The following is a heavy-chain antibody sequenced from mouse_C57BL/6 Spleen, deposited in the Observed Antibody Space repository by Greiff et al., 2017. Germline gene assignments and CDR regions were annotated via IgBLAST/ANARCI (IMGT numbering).Heavy chain of an antibody. Sequence: EVKLEESGGGLVQPGGSMKLSCAASGFTFSDSWMDWVRQSPEKGLEWVAEIRNKANNHATYYAESVKGRFTISRDDSKSSVYLQMNSLRAEDTGIYYCARWGGYHLYYAMDYWGQGTSVTVSS. V-gene: IGHV6-6*01. J-gene: IGHJ4*01. CDR2: IRNKANNHAT. CDR1: GFTFSDSW. CDR3: ARWGGYHLYYAMDY. D-gene: IGHD2-2*01.